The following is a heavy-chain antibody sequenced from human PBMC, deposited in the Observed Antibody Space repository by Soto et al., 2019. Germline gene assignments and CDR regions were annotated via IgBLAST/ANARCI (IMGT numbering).Heavy chain of an antibody. J-gene: IGHJ4*02. D-gene: IGHD3-10*01. V-gene: IGHV2-5*02. Sequence: QITLKESGPTLVKPTQSLTLTCTFSGFSLSTSGVGVGWIRQPPGKALEWLALVFWDDDKRYSTSLKSRLTITKDTSKNQVVLTMTNMDPVDTATYYCARQLWFGELLWGQGTLVTVSS. CDR3: ARQLWFGELL. CDR2: VFWDDDK. CDR1: GFSLSTSGVG.